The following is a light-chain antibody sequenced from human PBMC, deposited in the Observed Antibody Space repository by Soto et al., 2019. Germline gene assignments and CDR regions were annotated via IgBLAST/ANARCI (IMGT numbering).Light chain of an antibody. V-gene: IGKV3-20*01. Sequence: EIVLTQSPGTLSLSPGERATLSCRASQSVRSSYLAWYQQKPGQAPRLLIYGASRRATGIPDRFSGSGSGTDFTLTISRLEPEDFAVYYCQQYGSSPRYTFGQGTKLEIK. CDR1: QSVRSSY. J-gene: IGKJ2*01. CDR2: GAS. CDR3: QQYGSSPRYT.